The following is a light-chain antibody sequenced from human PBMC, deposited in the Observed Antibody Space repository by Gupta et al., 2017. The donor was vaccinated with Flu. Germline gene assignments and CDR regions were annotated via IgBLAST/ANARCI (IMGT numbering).Light chain of an antibody. CDR2: QDT. J-gene: IGLJ2*01. V-gene: IGLV3-1*01. CDR3: QAWDSGTCG. Sequence: SYDLTQPPSVSVSPGDTASITCSGDKLSDIYVSWYQQKPGQSPVLVIDQDTQRPSGIPERFSGSNSGNTATLTITGTQAMDEADYYCQAWDSGTCGFGGGTKLTVL. CDR1: KLSDIY.